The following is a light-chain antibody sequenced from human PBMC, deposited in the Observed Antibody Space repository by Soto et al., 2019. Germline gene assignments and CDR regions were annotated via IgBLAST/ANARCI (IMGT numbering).Light chain of an antibody. Sequence: AIRMTQSPSSLSASTGDRVTITCRASQGISSYLAWYQQKPGKAPKLLIYAASTLQSGVPSRFSGTGSGTEFTLTITSLQPEDSATYYCQQLNHYPLTFGQGTRLEIK. CDR3: QQLNHYPLT. CDR2: AAS. V-gene: IGKV1-8*01. CDR1: QGISSY. J-gene: IGKJ5*01.